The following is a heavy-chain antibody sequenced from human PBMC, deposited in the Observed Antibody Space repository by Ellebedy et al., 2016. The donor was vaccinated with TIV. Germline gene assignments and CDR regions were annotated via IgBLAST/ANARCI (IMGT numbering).Heavy chain of an antibody. J-gene: IGHJ4*02. Sequence: GESLKISCAASGFTFSNAWMNWVRQAPGKGLEWVGRIQSKTDGGTTDYAAPVKGRFTISRDDSKNPLYLQMNSLKTEDTAVYYCTYSSSTMVRGVITAYFDHWGQGTLVTVSS. CDR2: IQSKTDGGTT. CDR1: GFTFSNAW. V-gene: IGHV3-15*07. CDR3: TYSSSTMVRGVITAYFDH. D-gene: IGHD3-10*01.